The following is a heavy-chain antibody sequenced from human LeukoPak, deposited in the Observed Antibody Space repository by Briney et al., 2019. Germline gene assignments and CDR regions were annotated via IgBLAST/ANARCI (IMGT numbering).Heavy chain of an antibody. CDR3: AKGTMPFGGASDY. CDR1: GFTFDDYA. D-gene: IGHD2-2*01. CDR2: ISWNSGSI. J-gene: IGHJ4*02. Sequence: GRSLRLSCAASGFTFDDYAMHWVRQAPGKGLEWVSGISWNSGSIGHADSVKGRFTISRDNAKNSLYLQMNSLRAEDTALYYCAKGTMPFGGASDYWGQGTLVTVSS. V-gene: IGHV3-9*01.